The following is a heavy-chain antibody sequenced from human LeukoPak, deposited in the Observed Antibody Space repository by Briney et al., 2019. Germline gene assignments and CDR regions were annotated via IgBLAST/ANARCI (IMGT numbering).Heavy chain of an antibody. CDR1: GFTFSSYW. J-gene: IGHJ4*02. V-gene: IGHV3-74*01. CDR2: INTDERST. CDR3: VRGTVAAAGVDY. D-gene: IGHD6-13*01. Sequence: GGSLRLSCATSGFTFSSYWMHWVRQAPEKGLVWVSRINTDERSTNYADSVKGRFTISRDNAKYTLYLQMNSLRAEDTAVYYCVRGTVAAAGVDYWGQGALVTVSS.